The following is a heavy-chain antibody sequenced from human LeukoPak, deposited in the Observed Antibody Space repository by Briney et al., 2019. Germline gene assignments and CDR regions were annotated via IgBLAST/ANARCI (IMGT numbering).Heavy chain of an antibody. CDR2: ISSSGGST. J-gene: IGHJ4*02. Sequence: GGSLRLSCAASGFIFSTYTMNWVRQAPGKGLEWVSSISSSGGSTYYADSVKGRFTISRDNSKNTLYLQVNSLRAEDTAVYYCAKAAVYHDSCPDSWGQGALVTVSS. CDR3: AKAAVYHDSCPDS. D-gene: IGHD5/OR15-5a*01. V-gene: IGHV3-23*01. CDR1: GFIFSTYT.